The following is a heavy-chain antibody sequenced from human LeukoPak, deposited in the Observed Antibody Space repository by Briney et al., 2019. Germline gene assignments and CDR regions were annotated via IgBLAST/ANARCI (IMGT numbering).Heavy chain of an antibody. CDR1: GFTFRNYA. CDR3: AKHQDWTVTVPDY. D-gene: IGHD4-17*01. Sequence: GGSLRLSCAASGFTFRNYAMSWVRQAPGKGLEWVSTISGSGVDTDYADSVKNRFPISRDNSRNTLYLQMNSLRAEDTAVYYCAKHQDWTVTVPDYWGQGTLVTVSS. CDR2: ISGSGVDT. V-gene: IGHV3-23*01. J-gene: IGHJ4*02.